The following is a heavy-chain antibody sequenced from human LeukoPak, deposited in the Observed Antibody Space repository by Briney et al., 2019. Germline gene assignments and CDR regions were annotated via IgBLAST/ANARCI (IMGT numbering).Heavy chain of an antibody. Sequence: PGGSLRLSCAASGFTLSSYAMHWVRQAPGKGLEYVSAISKNGGNTYYANSEKGRFSISRDNSKNTLYLQMGSLRTADMAVYYCARVGEGPYYQYYDMDVWGEGTTVTASS. CDR3: ARVGEGPYYQYYDMDV. CDR2: ISKNGGNT. CDR1: GFTLSSYA. V-gene: IGHV3-64*01. D-gene: IGHD1-26*01. J-gene: IGHJ6*03.